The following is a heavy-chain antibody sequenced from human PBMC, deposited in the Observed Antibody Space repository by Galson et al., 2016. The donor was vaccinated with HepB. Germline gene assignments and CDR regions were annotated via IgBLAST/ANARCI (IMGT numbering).Heavy chain of an antibody. D-gene: IGHD1/OR15-1a*01. Sequence: SLRLSCAASGFTFSNYAMSWVRQAPGKGLEWVSVINYNGDSTYYADSVKGRFTISRDNSKNTLYLQMNSLRPEDTAVYYCAKYVCGRTLRPQGYFDYWGQGTPVPVSS. CDR1: GFTFSNYA. CDR2: INYNGDST. J-gene: IGHJ4*02. V-gene: IGHV3-23*01. CDR3: AKYVCGRTLRPQGYFDY.